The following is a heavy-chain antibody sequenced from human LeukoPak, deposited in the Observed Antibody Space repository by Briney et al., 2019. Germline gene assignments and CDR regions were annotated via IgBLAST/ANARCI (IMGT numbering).Heavy chain of an antibody. Sequence: PGGSLRLSCAASGFTFSSYAMSWVRQAPGKGLEWVSAISGSGGSTYYADSVKGRFTISRDNSKNTLSLQMNSLRAEDTAVYYCAKGRGGYSGYVAWSYFDYWGQGTLVTVSS. CDR3: AKGRGGYSGYVAWSYFDY. CDR2: ISGSGGST. J-gene: IGHJ4*02. CDR1: GFTFSSYA. D-gene: IGHD5-12*01. V-gene: IGHV3-23*01.